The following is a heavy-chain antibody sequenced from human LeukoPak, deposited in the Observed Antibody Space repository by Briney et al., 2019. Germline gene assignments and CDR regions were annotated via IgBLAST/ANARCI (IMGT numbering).Heavy chain of an antibody. Sequence: GGSLRLSCAASGFTVSTNYLSWVRQAPGKGLEWVSVIYSGGSTFYADSVRGRFTTSRDNSKNTVYLQMNSLRAEDTAVYYCARDLTGYDSSAYWGQGTLVTVSS. CDR3: ARDLTGYDSSAY. CDR2: IYSGGST. V-gene: IGHV3-66*01. J-gene: IGHJ4*02. D-gene: IGHD3-22*01. CDR1: GFTVSTNY.